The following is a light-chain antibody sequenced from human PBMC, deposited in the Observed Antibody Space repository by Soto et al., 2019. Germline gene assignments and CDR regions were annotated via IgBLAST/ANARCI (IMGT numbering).Light chain of an antibody. CDR1: NSNIGADYG. J-gene: IGLJ2*01. CDR2: DNT. CDR3: QSFDSSFIGLV. Sequence: QTVLTQPPSVTGAPGQRVTISCTGSNSNIGADYGVHWYQQFPETAPKLLIYDNTNRPSGVPDRFSGSKSGTSASLAITGLQAEYDADYYCQSFDSSFIGLVFGGGTKVTVL. V-gene: IGLV1-40*01.